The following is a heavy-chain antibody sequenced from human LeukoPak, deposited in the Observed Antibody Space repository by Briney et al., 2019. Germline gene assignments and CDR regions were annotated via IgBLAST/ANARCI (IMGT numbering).Heavy chain of an antibody. CDR1: GGSISSYY. CDR2: IYTSGST. CDR3: ARQGRISMIVVLIEDAFDI. J-gene: IGHJ3*02. Sequence: SETLSLTCTVSGGSISSYYWSWIRQPAGKGLEWIGRIYTSGSTNYNPSLKSRVTMSVDTSKNQFSLKLSSVTAADTAVYYCARQGRISMIVVLIEDAFDIWGQGTMVTVSS. D-gene: IGHD3-22*01. V-gene: IGHV4-4*07.